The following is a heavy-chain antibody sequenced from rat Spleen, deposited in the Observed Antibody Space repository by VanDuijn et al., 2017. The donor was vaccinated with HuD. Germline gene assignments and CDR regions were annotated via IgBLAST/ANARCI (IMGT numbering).Heavy chain of an antibody. CDR3: ARHGTINTMVRYYFDY. D-gene: IGHD1-1*01. J-gene: IGHJ2*01. CDR1: GFIFNSYY. Sequence: EVQLVESGGGLVQPGGSLKLSCAASGFIFNSYYMVWVRQAPTKGLEWVAYISTAGSNTYYADSVKGRFTISRDDAKSTLYLQMDGLRSEDTATYYCARHGTINTMVRYYFDYWGQEVMVTVSS. V-gene: IGHV5-25*01. CDR2: ISTAGSNT.